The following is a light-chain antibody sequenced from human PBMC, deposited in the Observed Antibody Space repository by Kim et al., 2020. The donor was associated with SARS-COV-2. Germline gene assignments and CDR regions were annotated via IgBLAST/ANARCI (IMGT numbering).Light chain of an antibody. CDR1: QSVLNE. CDR2: AAS. V-gene: IGKV3-15*01. CDR3: QQYYSRPPCT. J-gene: IGKJ2*02. Sequence: EIVMTQSPATLSVSPGERATLSCRASQSVLNELAWYQQKPGQAPRLLIYAASTRATGVPARFSGSGSGTEFTLTISSLQSEDFAVYFCQQYYSRPPCTFGKGTKLEI.